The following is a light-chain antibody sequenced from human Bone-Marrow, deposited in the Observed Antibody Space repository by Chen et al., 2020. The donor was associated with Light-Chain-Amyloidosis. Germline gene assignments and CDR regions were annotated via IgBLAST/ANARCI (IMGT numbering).Light chain of an antibody. V-gene: IGLV3-25*03. CDR3: QSADSSGTYEVI. J-gene: IGLJ2*01. CDR2: RDT. CDR1: DLPTQF. Sequence: SYELTQPPSVSVSTGKTARITFSGDDLPTQFAYWYQQKPGQAPVLVITRDTDRPSGISERFSGSSSGTTATLTISGVQAEDEADYHCQSADSSGTYEVIFGGGTKLTVL.